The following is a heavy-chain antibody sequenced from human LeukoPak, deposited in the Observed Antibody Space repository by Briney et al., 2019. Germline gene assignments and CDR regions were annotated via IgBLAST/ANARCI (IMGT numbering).Heavy chain of an antibody. J-gene: IGHJ4*02. CDR3: TRKREGPATGIDC. D-gene: IGHD1-26*01. Sequence: SETLSLTCTVSGGSISRRDSYWGWIRQSPRTGLEWIGSIYYTGSTYYNNNPSLQGRVTISMDTSESQFSLKLTSVTAADTAVYYCTRKREGPATGIDCWGQGTLVTVSS. V-gene: IGHV4-39*07. CDR1: GGSISRRDSY. CDR2: IYYTGST.